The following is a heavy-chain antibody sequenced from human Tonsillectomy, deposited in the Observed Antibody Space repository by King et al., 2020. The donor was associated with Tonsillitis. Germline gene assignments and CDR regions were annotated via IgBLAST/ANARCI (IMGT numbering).Heavy chain of an antibody. CDR2: ISSNGGST. CDR1: GFTFSNYA. Sequence: QLVQSGGGLVQPGGSLRLSCSASGFTFSNYALYWVRQAPGNGLEYVSAISSNGGSTYYADSVKGRFTISRDNSKNTLSLQMSSLRAEDTAVYYCVKGEQQLVRTGRYYYYYYMDVWGKGTTVTVSS. V-gene: IGHV3-64D*06. D-gene: IGHD6-13*01. CDR3: VKGEQQLVRTGRYYYYYYMDV. J-gene: IGHJ6*03.